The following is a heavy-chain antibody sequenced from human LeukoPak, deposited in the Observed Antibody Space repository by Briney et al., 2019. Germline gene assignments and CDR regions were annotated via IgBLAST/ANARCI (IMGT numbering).Heavy chain of an antibody. J-gene: IGHJ4*02. CDR3: ARDRGYDFWSGYWALDY. D-gene: IGHD3-3*01. Sequence: GASVKVSCKASGYTFTSYGISWVRQAPGQGLEWMGWISAYNGNTNYAQKLQGRVIMTTDTSTSTAYMELRSLRSDDTAVYYCARDRGYDFWSGYWALDYWGQGTLVTVSS. CDR1: GYTFTSYG. V-gene: IGHV1-18*01. CDR2: ISAYNGNT.